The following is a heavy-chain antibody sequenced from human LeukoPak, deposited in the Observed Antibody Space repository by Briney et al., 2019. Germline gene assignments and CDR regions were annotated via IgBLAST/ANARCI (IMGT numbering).Heavy chain of an antibody. CDR2: IYYSGST. CDR1: GGSISSGGYY. Sequence: SETLSLTCTVSGGSISSGGYYWSWIRQHPGKGLGWIGYIYYSGSTYYNPSLKSRVTISVDTSKNQFSLKLSSVTAADTAVYYCAREETSAAANWFDPWGQGTLVTVSS. V-gene: IGHV4-31*03. J-gene: IGHJ5*02. CDR3: AREETSAAANWFDP. D-gene: IGHD2-2*01.